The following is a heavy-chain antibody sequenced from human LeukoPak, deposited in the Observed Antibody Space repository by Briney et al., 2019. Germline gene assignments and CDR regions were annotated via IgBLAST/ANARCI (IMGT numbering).Heavy chain of an antibody. CDR3: ARWTYYYYMDV. D-gene: IGHD3/OR15-3a*01. Sequence: GGSLRLSCAASGFTFSSYWMHWVRQAPGKGLVWVSRINSDGSSTGYADSVKGRFTISRDNAKNTLYLQMNSLRAEDTAVYYCARWTYYYYMDVWGKGTTVTVSS. CDR1: GFTFSSYW. J-gene: IGHJ6*03. CDR2: INSDGSST. V-gene: IGHV3-74*01.